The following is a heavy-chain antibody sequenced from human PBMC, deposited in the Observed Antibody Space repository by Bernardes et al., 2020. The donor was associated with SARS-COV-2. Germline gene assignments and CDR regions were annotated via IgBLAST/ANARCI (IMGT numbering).Heavy chain of an antibody. V-gene: IGHV1-46*01. Sequence: ASVKVSCKASGYTFTSYYMHWVRQAPGQGLEWMGIINPSGGSTSYAQKFQGRVTMTRDTSTSTVYMELSSLRSEDTAVYYCARAVGATKNYYYGMDVWGQGTTVTVSS. CDR2: INPSGGST. J-gene: IGHJ6*02. D-gene: IGHD1-26*01. CDR1: GYTFTSYY. CDR3: ARAVGATKNYYYGMDV.